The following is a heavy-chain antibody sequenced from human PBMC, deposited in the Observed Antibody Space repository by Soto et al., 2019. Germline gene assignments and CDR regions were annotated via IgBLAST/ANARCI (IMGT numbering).Heavy chain of an antibody. CDR2: ISYDGSNK. V-gene: IGHV3-30-3*01. CDR1: GFTFSSYA. CDR3: ARGDGTVAAPFDY. Sequence: QVQLVESGGGVVQPGRSLRLSCAASGFTFSSYAMHWVRQAPGKGLEWVAVISYDGSNKYYADSVKGRFTISRDNSKNTLYLQMNSLRAEDTAVYYCARGDGTVAAPFDYWGQGTLVTVSS. D-gene: IGHD6-19*01. J-gene: IGHJ4*02.